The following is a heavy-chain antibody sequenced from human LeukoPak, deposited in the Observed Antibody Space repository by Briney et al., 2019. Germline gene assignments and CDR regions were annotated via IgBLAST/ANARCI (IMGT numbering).Heavy chain of an antibody. CDR2: FDPEDGET. CDR3: ARGGYCSSTSCYEDYYYGMDV. V-gene: IGHV1-24*01. CDR1: GYTLTELS. Sequence: ASVKVSCKVSGYTLTELSMHWVRQAPGKGLEWMGGFDPEDGETIYAQKFQGRVTITRDTSASTAYMELSSLRSEDTAVYYCARGGYCSSTSCYEDYYYGMDVWGQGTTVTVSS. J-gene: IGHJ6*02. D-gene: IGHD2-2*01.